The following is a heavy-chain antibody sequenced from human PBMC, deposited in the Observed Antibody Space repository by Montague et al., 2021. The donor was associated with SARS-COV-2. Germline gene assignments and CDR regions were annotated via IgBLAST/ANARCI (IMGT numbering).Heavy chain of an antibody. Sequence: SLSLSCAASGFTFSRYSMTWVRQAPGKGLEWVSAISSSSTYLLHADSVKGRFTISRDNAKNSLYLQMNSLRAEDTAVYYCARAAHDYGDYDYWGQGTLVTVSS. CDR2: ISSSSTYL. V-gene: IGHV3-21*01. CDR3: ARAAHDYGDYDY. D-gene: IGHD4-17*01. J-gene: IGHJ4*02. CDR1: GFTFSRYS.